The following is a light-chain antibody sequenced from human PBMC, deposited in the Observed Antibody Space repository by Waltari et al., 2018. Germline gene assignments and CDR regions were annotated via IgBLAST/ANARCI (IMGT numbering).Light chain of an antibody. Sequence: QSALTPPASVSGSPGQSITISCTGTSSDVGSYNFVSWHQQHPGKAPKHMTYEVSKPPSGVSHRFSGSKSGNTASLTISARHAEDETDYYCCSYAGSSTFVVFDGGTKLTVL. CDR3: CSYAGSSTFVV. J-gene: IGLJ2*01. V-gene: IGLV2-23*02. CDR1: SSDVGSYNF. CDR2: EVS.